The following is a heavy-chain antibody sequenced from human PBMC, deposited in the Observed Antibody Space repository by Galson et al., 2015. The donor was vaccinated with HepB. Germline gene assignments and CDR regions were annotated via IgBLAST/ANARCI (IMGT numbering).Heavy chain of an antibody. V-gene: IGHV1-8*01. CDR2: MNPNSGNT. Sequence: SVKVSCKASGYTFTSYDINWVRQATGQGLEWMGWMNPNSGNTGYAQKFQGRVTMTRNTSISTAYMELSSLRSEDTAVYYCARAGNRGIAARVGYYYYYMDVWGKGTTVTVSS. D-gene: IGHD6-6*01. CDR3: ARAGNRGIAARVGYYYYYMDV. CDR1: GYTFTSYD. J-gene: IGHJ6*03.